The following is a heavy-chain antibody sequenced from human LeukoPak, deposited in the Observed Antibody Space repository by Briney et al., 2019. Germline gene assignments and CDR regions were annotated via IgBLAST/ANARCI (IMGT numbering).Heavy chain of an antibody. Sequence: SETLSLTCTVSGGAISNDNFYWGWVRQPPGKGLEWVASINYSGTIYYNPSLRSRVSISVDTSRTQFFLRLNSVTAADTAVYYCARLFDSWGQGTLVTVSS. V-gene: IGHV4-39*01. CDR3: ARLFDS. J-gene: IGHJ4*02. CDR1: GGAISNDNFY. CDR2: INYSGTI.